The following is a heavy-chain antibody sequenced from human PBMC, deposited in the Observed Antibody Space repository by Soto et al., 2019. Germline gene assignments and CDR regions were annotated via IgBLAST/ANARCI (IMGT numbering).Heavy chain of an antibody. V-gene: IGHV4-39*01. CDR2: IYYSGST. CDR3: ASGFNSNYGTYFDY. D-gene: IGHD4-4*01. J-gene: IGHJ4*02. Sequence: PSETLSLTCTVSGGSISSSSYYWGWIRQPPGKGLEWIGSIYYSGSTYYNPSLKSRVTISVDTSKNQFSLKLSSVTAADTAVYYCASGFNSNYGTYFDYWGQGPLVTVSS. CDR1: GGSISSSSYY.